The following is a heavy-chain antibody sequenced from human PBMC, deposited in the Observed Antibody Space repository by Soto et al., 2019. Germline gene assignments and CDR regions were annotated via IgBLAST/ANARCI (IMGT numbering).Heavy chain of an antibody. CDR1: GYTFANYG. CDR3: ARDEVPAANWLDP. J-gene: IGHJ5*02. Sequence: ASVKVSCKTSGYTFANYGITWVRQAPGQGLEWMGWISGYNGNTKYAQKFQGRVTMTTDTSKSTAYMELRSLRYDDTAVYYCARDEVPAANWLDPWGQGTLVTVSS. D-gene: IGHD2-2*01. V-gene: IGHV1-18*01. CDR2: ISGYNGNT.